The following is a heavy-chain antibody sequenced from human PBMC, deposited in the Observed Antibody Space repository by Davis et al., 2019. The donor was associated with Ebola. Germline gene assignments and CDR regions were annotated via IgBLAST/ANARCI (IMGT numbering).Heavy chain of an antibody. V-gene: IGHV3-48*04. D-gene: IGHD1-26*01. CDR1: GLTFSSSS. Sequence: GGSLRLSCAASGLTFSSSSLNWVRQAPGKGLEWVSYISSTGITIYYADSVKGRFTISRDNAKNTLYLQMNNLRVEDTAVYYCATLPGYYWGQGTLVTVSS. J-gene: IGHJ4*02. CDR2: ISSTGITI. CDR3: ATLPGYY.